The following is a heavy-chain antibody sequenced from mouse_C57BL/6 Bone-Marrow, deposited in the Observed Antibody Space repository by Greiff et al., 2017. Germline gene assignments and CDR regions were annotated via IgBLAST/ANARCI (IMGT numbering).Heavy chain of an antibody. D-gene: IGHD2-4*01. Sequence: EVQLVESGGGLVQPKGSLKLSCAASGFTFNTYAMHWVRQATGKGLEWVARIRSKSSNYATYYADSVKDRFTISRDDSQSMLYLQMNNLKTEDTAMYYCVRESLYYDYDNYAMDYWGQGTSVTVSS. CDR3: VRESLYYDYDNYAMDY. J-gene: IGHJ4*01. CDR1: GFTFNTYA. CDR2: IRSKSSNYAT. V-gene: IGHV10-3*01.